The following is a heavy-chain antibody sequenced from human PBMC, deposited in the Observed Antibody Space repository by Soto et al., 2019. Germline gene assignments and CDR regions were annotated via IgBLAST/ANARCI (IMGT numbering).Heavy chain of an antibody. CDR1: GFSFNRYG. V-gene: IGHV3-30*18. J-gene: IGHJ4*02. CDR2: ISYDGSDK. D-gene: IGHD5-12*01. CDR3: AKDQRWRLPTITSPYFDY. Sequence: QVQLVESGGGVVQPGRSLSLSCAASGFSFNRYGMHWVRQAPGKGLDWVAVISYDGSDKYYADSVKGRFTISRDNSKNTLYLHMDSLKSEDTAVYYCAKDQRWRLPTITSPYFDYWGQGSLVTVSS.